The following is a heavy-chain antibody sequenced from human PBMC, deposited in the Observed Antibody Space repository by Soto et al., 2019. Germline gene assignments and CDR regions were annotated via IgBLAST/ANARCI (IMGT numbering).Heavy chain of an antibody. V-gene: IGHV3-9*01. D-gene: IGHD4-17*01. CDR1: GFNFDDYV. Sequence: EVQLVESGGGLVQPGGSLRVSCGASGFNFDDYVMHWVRQVPGKGLEWVAGISRNGDMIGYADSVKGRFTISRDNAKKTLYLEMNSLRAEDTAVYYCARAGGTTVTGLWHFDSWGQGTLVTVSS. CDR2: ISRNGDMI. J-gene: IGHJ4*02. CDR3: ARAGGTTVTGLWHFDS.